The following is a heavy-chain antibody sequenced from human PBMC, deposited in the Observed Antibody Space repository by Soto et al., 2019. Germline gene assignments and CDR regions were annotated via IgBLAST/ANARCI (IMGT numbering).Heavy chain of an antibody. CDR2: IHYSGRT. D-gene: IGHD1-26*01. J-gene: IGHJ4*02. CDR3: VRVGVGIGNHFDS. Sequence: KPSETLSLTCSVSNGSISGFYWTWSRQPPGKILEWIGYIHYSGRTDYNPSLTSRATMSVDTSKNQFSLNLKSITAADTAVYYCVRVGVGIGNHFDSWGRGTLVTVSS. CDR1: NGSISGFY. V-gene: IGHV4-59*12.